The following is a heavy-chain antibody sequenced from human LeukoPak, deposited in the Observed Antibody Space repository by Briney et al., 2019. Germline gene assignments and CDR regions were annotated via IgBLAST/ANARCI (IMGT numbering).Heavy chain of an antibody. CDR3: ARGLEYYYDSSGSLKAYYFDY. D-gene: IGHD3-22*01. Sequence: SETLSLTCAVYGGFFSGYYWSWIRQPPGKGLEWIGEINHSGSTNYNPSLESRVTISVDTSKNQFSLKLSSVTAADTAVYYCARGLEYYYDSSGSLKAYYFDYWGQGTLVTVSS. J-gene: IGHJ4*02. CDR1: GGFFSGYY. V-gene: IGHV4-34*01. CDR2: INHSGST.